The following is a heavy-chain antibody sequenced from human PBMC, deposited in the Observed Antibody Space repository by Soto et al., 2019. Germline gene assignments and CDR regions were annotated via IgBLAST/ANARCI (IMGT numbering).Heavy chain of an antibody. CDR2: INHSGST. CDR1: GGSFSGYY. D-gene: IGHD6-19*01. CDR3: ARGNSSGWYYFDY. V-gene: IGHV4-34*01. J-gene: IGHJ4*02. Sequence: QVQLQQWGAGLLKPSETLSLTCAVYGGSFSGYYWSWIRQPPGKGLEWIGEINHSGSTNYNPSLKSRVTISVDTSTSTVYMELSSLRSEDTAVYYCARGNSSGWYYFDYWGQGTLVTVSS.